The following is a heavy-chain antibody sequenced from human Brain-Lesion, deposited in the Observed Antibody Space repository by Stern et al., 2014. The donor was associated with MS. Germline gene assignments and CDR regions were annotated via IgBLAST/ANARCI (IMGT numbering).Heavy chain of an antibody. Sequence: QVQLQESGPGLVKPSQTLSLTCIVSGGSISSGSFYWNWIRQPAGKGLEWIGRIYSSGSTNYNPYLKSRVTISGDTSKNPFSLKMIFMTAADTAVYYCARETGGYTYGDTDFFDYWGQGALVTVSS. CDR3: ARETGGYTYGDTDFFDY. J-gene: IGHJ4*02. V-gene: IGHV4-61*02. CDR2: IYSSGST. D-gene: IGHD5-18*01. CDR1: GGSISSGSFY.